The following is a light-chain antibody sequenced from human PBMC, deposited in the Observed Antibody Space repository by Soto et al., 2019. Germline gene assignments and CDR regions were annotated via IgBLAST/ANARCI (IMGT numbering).Light chain of an antibody. V-gene: IGKV3-20*01. CDR3: QHYGSSPPLS. CDR2: VAS. Sequence: PGERATLSCRASQSVDSGYLAWYQQKPGQAPRLLIYVASRATGTPDRVSGGGSGTAFTLTISRLEPEDFAVYYCQHYGSSPPLSFGGGTTVDIK. CDR1: QSVDSGY. J-gene: IGKJ4*01.